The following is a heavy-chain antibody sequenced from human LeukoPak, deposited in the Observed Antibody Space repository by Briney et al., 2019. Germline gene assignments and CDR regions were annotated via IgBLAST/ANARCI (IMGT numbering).Heavy chain of an antibody. CDR3: ASTIYSSSWYFDY. V-gene: IGHV4-59*05. Sequence: PSETLSLTCTVSGGSISSYYWSWIRQPPGKGLEWIGSIYYSGSTYYNPSLKSRVTISVDTSKNQFSLKLSSVTAADTAVYYCASTIYSSSWYFDYWGQGTLVTVSS. D-gene: IGHD6-13*01. CDR1: GGSISSYY. J-gene: IGHJ4*02. CDR2: IYYSGST.